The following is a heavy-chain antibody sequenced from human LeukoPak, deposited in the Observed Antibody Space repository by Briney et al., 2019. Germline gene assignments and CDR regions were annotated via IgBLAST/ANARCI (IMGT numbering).Heavy chain of an antibody. D-gene: IGHD6-13*01. CDR1: GGTFSSYA. CDR2: IIPILGIA. Sequence: GASVKVSCKASGGTFSSYAISWVRQAPGQGLEWMGRIIPILGIANYAQKFQGRVTITADKSTSTAYMELSSLRSEDTAVYYCASPPIAAEDYYGMDVWGQGTTVTVSS. V-gene: IGHV1-69*04. CDR3: ASPPIAAEDYYGMDV. J-gene: IGHJ6*02.